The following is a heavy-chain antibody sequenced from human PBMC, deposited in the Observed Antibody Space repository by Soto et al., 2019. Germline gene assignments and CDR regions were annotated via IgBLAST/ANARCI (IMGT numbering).Heavy chain of an antibody. CDR3: AKSRDAYNFYFYYGMDV. CDR2: IWYDGSSQ. Sequence: QVNLVQSGGGLVQPGRSLRLSCEASGFTFRNSGMEWIRQAPGKGLEWVARIWYDGSSQYYADSVKGRFTISRDNSKNTLYMEMNSLTAEDTAVYFCAKSRDAYNFYFYYGMDVWGQGTAVTVSS. D-gene: IGHD2-2*01. CDR1: GFTFRNSG. J-gene: IGHJ6*02. V-gene: IGHV3-33*06.